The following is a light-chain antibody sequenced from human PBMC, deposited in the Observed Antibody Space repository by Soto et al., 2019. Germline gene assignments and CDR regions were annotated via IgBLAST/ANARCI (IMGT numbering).Light chain of an antibody. Sequence: QSVLTQPPSVSGAPGQRVTISCTGSSSNIGAGYDVHWYQQLPGTAPKLLIYGNSNRPSGVPDRFSGSKSGTSASLAITGLQAEHEADYCRQSYDSSLRGSVFGGGTKLTV. CDR2: GNS. J-gene: IGLJ2*01. CDR1: SSNIGAGYD. CDR3: QSYDSSLRGSV. V-gene: IGLV1-40*01.